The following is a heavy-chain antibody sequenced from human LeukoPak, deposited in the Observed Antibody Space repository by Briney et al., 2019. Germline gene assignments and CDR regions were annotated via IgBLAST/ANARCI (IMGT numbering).Heavy chain of an antibody. D-gene: IGHD6-19*01. Sequence: GGSLRLSCAASGFTFSSYGMHWVRQAPGKGLEWVSSISSSSSYIYYADSVKGRFTISRDNAKNSLYLQMNSLRAEDTAVYYCARDIGAGAVAGEIDYWGQGTLVTVSS. CDR3: ARDIGAGAVAGEIDY. J-gene: IGHJ4*02. CDR2: ISSSSSYI. V-gene: IGHV3-21*01. CDR1: GFTFSSYG.